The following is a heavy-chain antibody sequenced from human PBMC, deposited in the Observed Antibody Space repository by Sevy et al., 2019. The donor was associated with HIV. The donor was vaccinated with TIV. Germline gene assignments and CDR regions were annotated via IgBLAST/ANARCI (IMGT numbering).Heavy chain of an antibody. D-gene: IGHD3-3*01. V-gene: IGHV3-23*01. Sequence: GGSLRLSCVGSGFRFGSQAMSWVRQAPGKGLEWVSGMIGRGDSRGYAHSVKGRFTISRDNSKNTVYLQMNSLTAEDTALYYCAKDVPDQSWYDDFWSGSPCFDYWGRGILVTVSS. J-gene: IGHJ4*01. CDR2: MIGRGDSR. CDR3: AKDVPDQSWYDDFWSGSPCFDY. CDR1: GFRFGSQA.